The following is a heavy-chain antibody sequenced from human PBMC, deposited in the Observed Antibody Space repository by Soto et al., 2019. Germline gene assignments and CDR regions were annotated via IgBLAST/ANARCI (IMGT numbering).Heavy chain of an antibody. Sequence: SETLSLTCAVYGGSFSGYYWSWIRQPPGKGLEWIGGINHSGSTNYNPSLKSRVTISVDTSKNQFSLKLSSVTAADTAVYYCARGSGGRYHGSGSYYKTHYYYYGMDVWGQGTTVTVSS. CDR3: ARGSGGRYHGSGSYYKTHYYYYGMDV. V-gene: IGHV4-34*01. CDR2: INHSGST. J-gene: IGHJ6*02. CDR1: GGSFSGYY. D-gene: IGHD3-10*01.